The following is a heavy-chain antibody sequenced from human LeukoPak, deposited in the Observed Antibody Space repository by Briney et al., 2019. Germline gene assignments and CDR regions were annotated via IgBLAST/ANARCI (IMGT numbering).Heavy chain of an antibody. J-gene: IGHJ4*02. Sequence: PGGSLRLSCAASGFTFSSYSMNWVRQAPGKGLEWVSSISSSSSYIYYADSVKGRFTISRDNAKNSLYLQMNSLRAEDTAVYYCARGKPNGYCSGGSCYYTGHFDYWGQGTLVTVSS. CDR3: ARGKPNGYCSGGSCYYTGHFDY. CDR1: GFTFSSYS. V-gene: IGHV3-21*01. D-gene: IGHD2-15*01. CDR2: ISSSSSYI.